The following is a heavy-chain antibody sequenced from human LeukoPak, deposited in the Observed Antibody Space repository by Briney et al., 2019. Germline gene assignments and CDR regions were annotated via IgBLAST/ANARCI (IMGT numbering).Heavy chain of an antibody. CDR3: AREIGGIVTNWFDP. J-gene: IGHJ5*02. CDR2: INAGNGNT. V-gene: IGHV1-3*01. Sequence: ASVKVSCKASGYTFTSYAMHWVRQAPGQRLEWMGWINAGNGNTKYSQKFQGRVTITRDTSASTAYMELSSLRSEDTAVYYCAREIGGIVTNWFDPWGQGTLVTVSS. D-gene: IGHD2-21*01. CDR1: GYTFTSYA.